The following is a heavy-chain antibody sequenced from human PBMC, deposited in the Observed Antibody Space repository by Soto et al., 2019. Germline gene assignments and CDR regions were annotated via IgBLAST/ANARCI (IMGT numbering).Heavy chain of an antibody. J-gene: IGHJ6*02. CDR1: GFTFSSYS. CDR2: IGYNGSNK. Sequence: PWGSLRLSCAASGFTFSSYSINWVGQAPLKGLEWVSWIGYNGSNKYYADSVKGRFTISRDNSKNTLYLQMNSLRAEDTAVYYCARDGNSGYVLSFVKRAAVRYGMDVWGQGTTVTVSS. CDR3: ARDGNSGYVLSFVKRAAVRYGMDV. D-gene: IGHD5-12*01. V-gene: IGHV3-33*08.